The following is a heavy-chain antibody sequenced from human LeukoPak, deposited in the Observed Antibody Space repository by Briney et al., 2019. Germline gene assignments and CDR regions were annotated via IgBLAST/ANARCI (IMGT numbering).Heavy chain of an antibody. J-gene: IGHJ6*04. V-gene: IGHV3-30*04. Sequence: GGSLRLSCAASGFTFSSYAMHWVRQAPGKGLEWVAAISYDGSNKYYADSVKGRFTISRDNSKNTLYLQMNSLRAEDTAVYYCARVTTAYYYGSGRGPMDVWGKGTTVTVSS. D-gene: IGHD3-10*01. CDR2: ISYDGSNK. CDR1: GFTFSSYA. CDR3: ARVTTAYYYGSGRGPMDV.